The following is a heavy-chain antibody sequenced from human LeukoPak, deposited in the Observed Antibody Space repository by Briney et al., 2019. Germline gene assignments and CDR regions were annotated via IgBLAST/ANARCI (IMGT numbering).Heavy chain of an antibody. CDR1: GFTFSSYA. Sequence: GGSLRPSCAASGFTFSSYAMHWVRQAPGKGLEGVAVISYDGSNKYYADSVKGRFTISRDNSKNTLYLQMNSLRAEDTAVYYCARVGGSLYCSSTSCYTEAGLDYWGQGTLVTVSS. CDR2: ISYDGSNK. CDR3: ARVGGSLYCSSTSCYTEAGLDY. D-gene: IGHD2-2*02. V-gene: IGHV3-30-3*01. J-gene: IGHJ4*02.